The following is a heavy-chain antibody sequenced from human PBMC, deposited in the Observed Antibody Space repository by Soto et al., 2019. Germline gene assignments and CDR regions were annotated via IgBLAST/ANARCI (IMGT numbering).Heavy chain of an antibody. CDR2: ISGSGGDT. V-gene: IGHV3-23*01. CDR3: AKDRCGGSCYYYMDV. D-gene: IGHD2-15*01. J-gene: IGHJ6*03. CDR1: GFTVSSYA. Sequence: GGSLRLSCAASGFTVSSYAMSWVRQAPGKGLEWVSAISGSGGDTYYADSVKGRFTISRDNSKNTLYLQMNSLRAEDTAVYYCAKDRCGGSCYYYMDVWGKGTTVTVSS.